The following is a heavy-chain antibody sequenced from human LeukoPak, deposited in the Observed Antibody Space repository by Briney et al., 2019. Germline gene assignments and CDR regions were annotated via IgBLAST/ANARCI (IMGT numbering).Heavy chain of an antibody. D-gene: IGHD6-19*01. J-gene: IGHJ4*02. CDR3: AGPTFYSSGWRS. CDR1: GFTFSKYD. CDR2: LSPSGTYI. Sequence: GGSLRLSCAASGFTFSKYDMNWVRLTPGKGLEWVSSLSPSGTYIYSADSLKGRFTISRDNAKNSVYLQMNSLRAEDTAVYYCAGPTFYSSGWRSWGQGTLVTVSS. V-gene: IGHV3-21*04.